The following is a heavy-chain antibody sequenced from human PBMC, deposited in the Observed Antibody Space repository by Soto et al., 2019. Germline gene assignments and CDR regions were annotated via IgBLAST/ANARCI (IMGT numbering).Heavy chain of an antibody. D-gene: IGHD5-12*01. Sequence: HVQLVQSGAEVKKPGASLKVSCKASGYTFISYGVSWVRQAPGQGLEWLGWISPYNGNTNYAQKFQGRITMTTDTSTSTVYLDLRRLRTAATAVYYCARDQTKWLTDAFDIWGQGTMVVVSS. CDR1: GYTFISYG. V-gene: IGHV1-18*01. J-gene: IGHJ3*02. CDR2: ISPYNGNT. CDR3: ARDQTKWLTDAFDI.